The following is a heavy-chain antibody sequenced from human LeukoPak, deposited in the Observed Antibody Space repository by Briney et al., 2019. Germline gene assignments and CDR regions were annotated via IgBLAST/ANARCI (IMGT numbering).Heavy chain of an antibody. V-gene: IGHV3-30*04. J-gene: IGHJ4*02. Sequence: PGGSLRLSCEASGFSFRTYAIHWVRQAPGKGLEWVAIISHDGINTYYADSMKGRFTISRDNSKNTLYLQMNSLRDEDTAVYYCARDRDPYSSSCYYYWGQGTLVTVSS. D-gene: IGHD6-13*01. CDR3: ARDRDPYSSSCYYY. CDR2: ISHDGINT. CDR1: GFSFRTYA.